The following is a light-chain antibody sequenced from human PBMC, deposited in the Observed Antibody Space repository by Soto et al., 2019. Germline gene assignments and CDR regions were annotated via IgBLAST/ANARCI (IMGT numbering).Light chain of an antibody. CDR2: DVS. CDR1: SSDVGDYNS. V-gene: IGLV2-14*01. CDR3: SSYTSSITLI. Sequence: QSALTQPASVSGSPGQSITLSCTGTSSDVGDYNSVSWFQQHPGKAPKLILYDVSNRPSGVSNRFSGSKSGNTASLTISGLHADDEAAYYCSSYTSSITLIFGGGTKLTVL. J-gene: IGLJ2*01.